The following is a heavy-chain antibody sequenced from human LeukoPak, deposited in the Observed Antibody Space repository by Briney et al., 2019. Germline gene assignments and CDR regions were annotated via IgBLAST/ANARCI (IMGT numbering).Heavy chain of an antibody. CDR1: GGSISSGGYS. CDR2: IYHSGST. D-gene: IGHD3-22*01. Sequence: SETLSLTCAVSGGSISSGGYSWSWIRQPPGKGLEWIGYIYHSGSTYYNPSLKSRVTISVDRSKNQFSLKLSSVTAADTAVYYCASHYYDSSGYYRWLDYWGQGTLVTVSS. CDR3: ASHYYDSSGYYRWLDY. V-gene: IGHV4-30-2*01. J-gene: IGHJ4*02.